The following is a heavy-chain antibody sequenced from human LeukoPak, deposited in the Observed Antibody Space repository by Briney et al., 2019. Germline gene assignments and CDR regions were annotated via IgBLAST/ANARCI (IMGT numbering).Heavy chain of an antibody. J-gene: IGHJ4*02. D-gene: IGHD4-23*01. CDR1: GYTFTSHD. Sequence: ASVKVSCKASGYTFTSHDINWVRQATGQGLEWMGWMNPNSGNTGYAQKFQGRVTMTRNTSISTAYMELSSLRSEDTAVYYRAREGADYGGNSWGQGTLVTVSS. V-gene: IGHV1-8*01. CDR3: AREGADYGGNS. CDR2: MNPNSGNT.